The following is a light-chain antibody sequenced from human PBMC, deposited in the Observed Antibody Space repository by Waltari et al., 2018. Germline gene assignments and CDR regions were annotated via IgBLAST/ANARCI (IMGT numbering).Light chain of an antibody. CDR1: QDIRSH. J-gene: IGKJ2*01. CDR3: LQYNNYPYT. Sequence: IQMTQSPSSLSASVGDRVTITCRASQDIRSHLGWYQQKPGRAPKRLIYFASILQSGVPSRFSGSGSGTEFTLTINSLLPEDFATYYCLQYNNYPYTVGQGTKVEIK. V-gene: IGKV1-17*01. CDR2: FAS.